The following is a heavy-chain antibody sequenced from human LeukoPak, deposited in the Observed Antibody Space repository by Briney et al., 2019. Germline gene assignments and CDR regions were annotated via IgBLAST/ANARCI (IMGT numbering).Heavy chain of an antibody. V-gene: IGHV4-4*02. J-gene: IGHJ5*02. CDR3: ATAQWPSPAKGNWFDP. D-gene: IGHD6-19*01. CDR2: IYHSGST. Sequence: PSGTLSLTCAVSGGSISSSNWWSWVRQPPGKGLEWIGEIYHSGSTNYNPSLKSRVTISVDKSKNQFSLKLSSVTAADTAVYYCATAQWPSPAKGNWFDPWGQGTLVTVSS. CDR1: GGSISSSNW.